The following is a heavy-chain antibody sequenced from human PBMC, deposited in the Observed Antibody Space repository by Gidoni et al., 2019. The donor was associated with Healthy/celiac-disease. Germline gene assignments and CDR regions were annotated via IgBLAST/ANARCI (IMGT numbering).Heavy chain of an antibody. V-gene: IGHV5-51*03. J-gene: IGHJ6*02. CDR1: GYSFTSYW. CDR3: ARAKGYCTNGVCYTGPQNYYYYGMDV. Sequence: EVQLVQSGAEVKKPGESLKISCKGSGYSFTSYWIGWVRQMPGKGLEWMGIIYPGDSDTRYSPSFQGQVTISADKSISTAYLQWSSLKASDTAMYYCARAKGYCTNGVCYTGPQNYYYYGMDVWGQGTTVTVSS. D-gene: IGHD2-8*01. CDR2: IYPGDSDT.